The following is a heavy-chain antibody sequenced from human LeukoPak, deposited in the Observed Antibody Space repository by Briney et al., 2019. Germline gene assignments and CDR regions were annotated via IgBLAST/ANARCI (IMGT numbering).Heavy chain of an antibody. CDR1: VGSISSYY. D-gene: IGHD3-9*01. Sequence: SETLSLTCTVSVGSISSYYWSGIRQPPGKGLEWSGYIYYSGSTNYNPSLKSRVTISVDTSKNQFSLKLSSVTAADTAVYYCASWILTGYYGAFDIWGQGTMVTVSS. J-gene: IGHJ3*02. CDR2: IYYSGST. V-gene: IGHV4-59*08. CDR3: ASWILTGYYGAFDI.